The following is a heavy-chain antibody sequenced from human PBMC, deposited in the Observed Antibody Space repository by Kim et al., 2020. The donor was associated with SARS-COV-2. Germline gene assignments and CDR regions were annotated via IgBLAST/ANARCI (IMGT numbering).Heavy chain of an antibody. D-gene: IGHD6-25*01. Sequence: ASVKVSCKVSGYTLTELSMHWVRQAPGKGLEWMGGFDPEDGETIYAQKLQGRVTMPQDTSTDTAYMERSSLRSEDTAVYYCATPPPGPGGDHYLDCWRKG. CDR2: FDPEDGET. V-gene: IGHV1-24*01. J-gene: IGHJ6*03. CDR3: ATPPPGPGGDHYLDC. CDR1: GYTLTELS.